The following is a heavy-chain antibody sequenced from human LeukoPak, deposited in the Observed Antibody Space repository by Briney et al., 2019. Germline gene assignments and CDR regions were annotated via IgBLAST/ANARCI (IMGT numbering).Heavy chain of an antibody. D-gene: IGHD6-19*01. CDR3: ARERSSGWYPLDAFDI. J-gene: IGHJ3*02. Sequence: SETLSLTCTVSGGSISSSSYYWGWIRQPPGKGLEWIGYIYYSGSTNYNPSLKSRVTISVDTSKNQFSLKLSSVTAADTAVYYCARERSSGWYPLDAFDIWGQGTMVTVSS. CDR1: GGSISSSSYY. V-gene: IGHV4-61*01. CDR2: IYYSGST.